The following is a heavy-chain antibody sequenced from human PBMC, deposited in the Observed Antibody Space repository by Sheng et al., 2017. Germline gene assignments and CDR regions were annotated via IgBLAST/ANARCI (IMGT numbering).Heavy chain of an antibody. Sequence: EVQLVQSGAEVKKPGESLKISCKGSGYTFSTYWIGWVRQMPGKGLEWMGIIYPGDSDARYSPSFQGQVTMSADKSISTAYLQWSSLKASDTAKYFCARHGDSRLYGSGSYYNPLDHWGQGTLVTVSS. CDR2: IYPGDSDA. CDR3: ARHGDSRLYGSGSYYNPLDH. V-gene: IGHV5-51*01. CDR1: GYTFSTYW. J-gene: IGHJ4*02. D-gene: IGHD3-10*01.